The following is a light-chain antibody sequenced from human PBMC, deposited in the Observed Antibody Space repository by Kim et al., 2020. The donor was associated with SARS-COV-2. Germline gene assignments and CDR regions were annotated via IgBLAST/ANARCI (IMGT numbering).Light chain of an antibody. CDR2: WAS. CDR3: QQYYSLPLT. J-gene: IGKJ5*01. V-gene: IGKV4-1*01. CDR1: RGVLTSNNRSS. Sequence: ATISCKSSRGVLTSNNRSSVAWYQKKPGQPPKLIIYWASTRESGVPDRFSGSGSGTDFTLIINSLQAEDVAIYYCQQYYSLPLTFGQGTRLEIK.